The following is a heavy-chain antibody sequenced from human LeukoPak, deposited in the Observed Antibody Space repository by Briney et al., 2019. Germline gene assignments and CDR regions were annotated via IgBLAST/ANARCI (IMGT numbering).Heavy chain of an antibody. J-gene: IGHJ4*02. CDR1: GFTFSSYA. CDR3: ARIFVVIKAWDY. D-gene: IGHD3-22*01. V-gene: IGHV3-30*04. Sequence: GGSLRLSCAASGFTFSSYAMHWVRQAPGKGLEWVAVISYDGSNKYYADSVKGRFTISRDNSKNTLYLQMNSLRAEDTAVYYCARIFVVIKAWDYWGQRSLVTVSS. CDR2: ISYDGSNK.